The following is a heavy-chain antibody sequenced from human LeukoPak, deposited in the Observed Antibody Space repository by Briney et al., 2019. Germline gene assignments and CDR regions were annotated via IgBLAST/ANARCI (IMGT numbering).Heavy chain of an antibody. V-gene: IGHV3-48*01. CDR2: ISSSSTTI. J-gene: IGHJ4*02. CDR1: GFTFSSYS. CDR3: ARVLHKRNYDSSVYYGY. D-gene: IGHD3-22*01. Sequence: GGSLRLSCVASGFTFSSYSMNWVRQAPGEGLEWVSYISSSSTTIYYAYSVKGRFTISRDNAKNTLYLQMNSLRAEDTAVYYCARVLHKRNYDSSVYYGYWGQGTLVTVSS.